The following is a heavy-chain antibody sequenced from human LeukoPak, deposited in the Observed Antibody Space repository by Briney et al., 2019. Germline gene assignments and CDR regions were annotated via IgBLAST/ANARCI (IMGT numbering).Heavy chain of an antibody. CDR2: IWYDGSRK. CDR1: GFTFSSYG. CDR3: ARYYYDSSGYYYAGTVYFDY. J-gene: IGHJ4*02. V-gene: IGHV3-33*03. Sequence: GGSLRLSCAASGFTFSSYGMHWVRQAPGKGLEWVAVIWYDGSRKYYGESVKGRFTISRDNAKNSLYLQMNSLRAEDTAVYYCARYYYDSSGYYYAGTVYFDYWGQGTLVTVSS. D-gene: IGHD3-22*01.